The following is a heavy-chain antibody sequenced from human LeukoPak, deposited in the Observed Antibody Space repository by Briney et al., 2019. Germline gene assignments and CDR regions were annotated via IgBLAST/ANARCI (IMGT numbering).Heavy chain of an antibody. CDR2: ISSHDSST. Sequence: GGSLRLSCAASGFTFSDYYMSWLRLTPGQGLEWLSSISSHDSSTYYADSVQGRFTISRDNSKSTLCLQMNSLRAEDTAVYYCAKQLGYCSDGSCYFPYWGQGTLVTVSS. CDR3: AKQLGYCSDGSCYFPY. CDR1: GFTFSDYY. D-gene: IGHD2-15*01. V-gene: IGHV3-11*01. J-gene: IGHJ4*02.